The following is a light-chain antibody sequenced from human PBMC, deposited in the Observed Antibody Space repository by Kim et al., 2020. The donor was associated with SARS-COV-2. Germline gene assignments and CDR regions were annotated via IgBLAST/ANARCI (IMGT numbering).Light chain of an antibody. J-gene: IGKJ3*01. V-gene: IGKV2-30*01. CDR2: KVS. Sequence: PASISVSSSQSLVYSEGNIYLNWFHQRPGQSPRRLIYKVSNRDSVVPDRFSGSGSGTDFTLQISRVEAEDVGVYYCMQGTHWPFTFGPGTKVDIK. CDR3: MQGTHWPFT. CDR1: QSLVYSEGNIY.